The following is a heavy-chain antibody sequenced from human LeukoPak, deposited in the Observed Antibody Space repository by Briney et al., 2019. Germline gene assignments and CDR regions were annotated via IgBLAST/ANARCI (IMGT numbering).Heavy chain of an antibody. D-gene: IGHD5-18*01. Sequence: GGSLRLSCAASRFTFSSYGMHWVRQAPGKGLEWVVVISYDGSNKYYADSVKGRFTISRDNSKNTLYLQMSSLRAEDTAVYYCAKDFGYSYGYLDYWGQGTLVTVSS. CDR3: AKDFGYSYGYLDY. CDR2: ISYDGSNK. V-gene: IGHV3-30*18. CDR1: RFTFSSYG. J-gene: IGHJ4*02.